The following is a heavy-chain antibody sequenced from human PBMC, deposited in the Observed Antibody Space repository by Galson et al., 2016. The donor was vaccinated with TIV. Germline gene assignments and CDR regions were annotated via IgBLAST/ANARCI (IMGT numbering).Heavy chain of an antibody. D-gene: IGHD1-7*01. Sequence: CAISGDSVSGNTAAWNWVRPSPSRGLEWLGRTYYTSKWNTDCAVSVKGRIIIRPDTSMNQVSLQLSSVIPDDTAVYYCSRGNWNYGMGGAMDVWGRGTTVTVSS. CDR1: GDSVSGNTAA. J-gene: IGHJ6*02. CDR2: TYYTSKWNT. CDR3: SRGNWNYGMGGAMDV. V-gene: IGHV6-1*01.